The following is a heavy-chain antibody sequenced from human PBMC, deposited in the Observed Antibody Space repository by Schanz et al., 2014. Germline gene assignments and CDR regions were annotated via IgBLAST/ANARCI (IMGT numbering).Heavy chain of an antibody. CDR2: IKKDGSEK. D-gene: IGHD1-1*01. V-gene: IGHV3-7*01. CDR1: GFTLSSYG. Sequence: EVQLVESGGGLVQPGRSLRLSCAASGFTLSSYGMHWVRQAPGKGLEWVANIKKDGSEKYYVDSVKGRFTISRDNAKNSLFLQMNSLRPEDTAVYYCARGRVLESWGQGTLVTVSS. CDR3: ARGRVLES. J-gene: IGHJ5*02.